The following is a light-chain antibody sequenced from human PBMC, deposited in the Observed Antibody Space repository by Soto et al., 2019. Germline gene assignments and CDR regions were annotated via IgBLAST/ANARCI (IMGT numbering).Light chain of an antibody. V-gene: IGKV3-20*01. CDR2: DAS. J-gene: IGKJ4*01. CDR1: QSVNNNF. CDR3: KQYVTSPLT. Sequence: EIVLTQSPGTLSLSPGERATLSCRASQSVNNNFLAWYQQKPGQAPRLLIYDASSRATGIPDRFSGSGSGTDFTLTISRLDPEVFAVYPCKQYVTSPLTLGGGTKVAI.